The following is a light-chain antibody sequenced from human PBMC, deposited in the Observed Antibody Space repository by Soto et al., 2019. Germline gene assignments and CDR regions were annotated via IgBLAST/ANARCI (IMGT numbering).Light chain of an antibody. J-gene: IGKJ2*01. CDR3: QQHGSSFRYI. CDR1: QSISSGY. Sequence: EIVLTQSPGTLSLSPGERATLSCRASQSISSGYLTWYQQKPGQAPRILIYAASSRATGIPDRFTGSGSGADFPLTITRLEREDFAVYYCQQHGSSFRYIFGQGTKLEIK. CDR2: AAS. V-gene: IGKV3-20*01.